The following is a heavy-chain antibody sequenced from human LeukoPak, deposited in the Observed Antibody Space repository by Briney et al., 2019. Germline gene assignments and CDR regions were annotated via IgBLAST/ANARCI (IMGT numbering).Heavy chain of an antibody. CDR2: LSGSGGST. Sequence: EGSLRLSCAASGFTFSSYAMSWVRQAPGKGLEWVSALSGSGGSTYYADSVKGRFTISRDNSKNTLYLQMNSLKTEDTAVYYCTTEHSWEPRFDPWGQGTLVTVSS. J-gene: IGHJ5*02. V-gene: IGHV3-23*01. CDR3: TTEHSWEPRFDP. CDR1: GFTFSSYA. D-gene: IGHD1-26*01.